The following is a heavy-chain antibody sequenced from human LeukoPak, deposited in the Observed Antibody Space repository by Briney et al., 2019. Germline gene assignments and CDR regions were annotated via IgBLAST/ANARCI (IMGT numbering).Heavy chain of an antibody. CDR3: ARNYDYWSPGAFDI. Sequence: SETLSLTCTVSGGSISSGGYYWSWIRQPPGKGLEWIGYIYHSGSTYYNPSLKSRVTISVDTSKNQFSLKLSSVTAADTAVYYCARNYDYWSPGAFDIWGQGTMVIVSS. J-gene: IGHJ3*02. V-gene: IGHV4-30-2*01. CDR1: GGSISSGGYY. CDR2: IYHSGST. D-gene: IGHD3-3*01.